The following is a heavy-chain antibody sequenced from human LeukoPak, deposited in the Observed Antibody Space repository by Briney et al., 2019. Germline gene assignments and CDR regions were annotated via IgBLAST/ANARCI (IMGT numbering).Heavy chain of an antibody. D-gene: IGHD5-24*01. J-gene: IGHJ4*02. CDR3: AREGSSPRDGYSFNFDY. CDR1: GFTFSSYE. CDR2: ISSSGSTI. V-gene: IGHV3-48*03. Sequence: GGSLRLSCAASGFTFSSYEMNWVRQAPGKGLEWVSYISSSGSTIYDADSVKGRFTISRDNAKNSLYLQMNSLRAEDTAVYYCAREGSSPRDGYSFNFDYWGQGTLVTVSS.